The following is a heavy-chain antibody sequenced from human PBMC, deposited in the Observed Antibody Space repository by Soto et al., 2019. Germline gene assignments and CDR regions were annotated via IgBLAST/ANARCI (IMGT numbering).Heavy chain of an antibody. CDR1: DESVTSPGNY. V-gene: IGHV4-31*11. J-gene: IGHJ1*01. D-gene: IGHD2-15*01. Sequence: VQLQESGPGLVKPSQTLSLTCAVSDESVTSPGNYWNWIRQRPDTGLEWIGYISSGGSPFYNPSIQSRGSLSLDTSNNLFSLTLNSVTAADTAVYYCTLNHCAGGGCYDRDYWGQGTRVTVSS. CDR3: TLNHCAGGGCYDRDY. CDR2: ISSGGSP.